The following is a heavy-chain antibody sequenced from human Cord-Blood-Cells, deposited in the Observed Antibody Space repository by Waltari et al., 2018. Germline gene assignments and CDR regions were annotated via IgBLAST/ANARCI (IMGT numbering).Heavy chain of an antibody. V-gene: IGHV4-34*01. CDR3: ARDSSYCSSTSCFDY. CDR1: GGSFSGYY. J-gene: IGHJ4*02. Sequence: QVQLQQWGAGLLKPSETLSLTCAVYGGSFSGYYWSWIRQPPGKGLEWIGEINHSGSTNYNPSLKSRVAISVDTSKNPFSLKLSSVTAADTAVYYCARDSSYCSSTSCFDYWGQGTLVTVSS. CDR2: INHSGST. D-gene: IGHD2-2*01.